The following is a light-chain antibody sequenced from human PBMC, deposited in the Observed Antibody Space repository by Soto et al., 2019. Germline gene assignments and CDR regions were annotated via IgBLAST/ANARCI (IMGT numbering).Light chain of an antibody. CDR3: QQSYSTPRS. CDR2: AAS. J-gene: IGKJ2*03. Sequence: DIRVTQSASFLSASVGDTVTITCRASQGIRSHLNWYQQKPGRAPQILIYAASELYPGAPWRFSGSGVDTHFSLTFTNLQPDDFATYFCQQSYSTPRSFGQGTRLE. V-gene: IGKV1-39*01. CDR1: QGIRSH.